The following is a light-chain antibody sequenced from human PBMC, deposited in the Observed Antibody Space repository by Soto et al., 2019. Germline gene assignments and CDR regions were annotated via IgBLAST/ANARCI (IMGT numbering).Light chain of an antibody. Sequence: QSVLTQPPSASGTPGQRVTISCSGSSSNIGSNTVNWYQQLPGTAPKLVIYSNNQRPSGVPDRFSGSKSGTSASLAISGLQSEYGADYSWVEWHDSRNRYVVFGGGTKVTVL. J-gene: IGLJ2*01. CDR1: SSNIGSNT. CDR3: VEWHDSRNRYVV. CDR2: SNN. V-gene: IGLV1-44*01.